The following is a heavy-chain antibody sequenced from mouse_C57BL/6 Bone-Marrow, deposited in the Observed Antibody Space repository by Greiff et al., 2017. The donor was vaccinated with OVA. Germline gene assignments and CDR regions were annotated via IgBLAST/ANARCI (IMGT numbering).Heavy chain of an antibody. V-gene: IGHV1-50*01. CDR3: AREITWDY. CDR2: IDPSDSYT. J-gene: IGHJ2*01. D-gene: IGHD2-4*01. CDR1: GYTFTSYW. Sequence: QVQLQQPGAELVKPGASVKLSCKASGYTFTSYWMQWVKQRPGQGLEWIGEIDPSDSYTNYNQKFKGKATLTVDTSSSTAYMQLSSLTSEDSAVYYCAREITWDYWRPGTTLTVSS.